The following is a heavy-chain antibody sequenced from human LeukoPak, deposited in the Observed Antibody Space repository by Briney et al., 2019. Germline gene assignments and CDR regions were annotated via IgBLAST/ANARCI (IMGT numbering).Heavy chain of an antibody. CDR3: AREQNRITIFGVVRDYFDY. D-gene: IGHD3-3*01. CDR2: ISYDGSNK. CDR1: GFTFSSYV. J-gene: IGHJ4*02. Sequence: GGSLRLSCAASGFTFSSYVMHWVRQAPGKGLEWVAVISYDGSNKYYADSVKGRFTISRDNSKNTLYLQMNSLRAEDTAVYYCAREQNRITIFGVVRDYFDYWGQGTLVTVSS. V-gene: IGHV3-30-3*01.